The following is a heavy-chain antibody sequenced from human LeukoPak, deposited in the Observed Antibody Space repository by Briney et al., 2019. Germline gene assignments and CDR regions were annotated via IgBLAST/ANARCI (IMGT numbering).Heavy chain of an antibody. CDR1: GFTLSNYC. V-gene: IGHV3-7*03. D-gene: IGHD3-3*01. J-gene: IGHJ4*02. CDR3: ARDNFWAHDY. Sequence: GGSLRVSCAASGFTLSNYCMSWVRQVPGKGLEWVANIKQDGSEKYYADSVKGRFTISKDNAKNSLYLQMNSLRAEDTAVYYCARDNFWAHDYWGQGSLVIVSS. CDR2: IKQDGSEK.